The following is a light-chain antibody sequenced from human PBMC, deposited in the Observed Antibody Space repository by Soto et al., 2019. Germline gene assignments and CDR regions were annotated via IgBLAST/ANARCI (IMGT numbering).Light chain of an antibody. CDR2: EVS. CDR1: SSDVGGHKY. CDR3: SSYTSSSTYV. J-gene: IGLJ1*01. Sequence: QSVLTQPASVSGSPGQSITISCTGTSSDVGGHKYVSWYQQHPGKAPKLMIYEVSRRPSGVSHRFSGSKSGNTASLTISGLQAEDEADYYCSSYTSSSTYVFGTGTKVTVL. V-gene: IGLV2-14*01.